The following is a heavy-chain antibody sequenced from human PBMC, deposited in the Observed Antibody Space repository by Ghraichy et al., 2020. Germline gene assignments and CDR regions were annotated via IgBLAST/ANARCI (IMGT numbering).Heavy chain of an antibody. CDR2: INHSGST. V-gene: IGHV4-34*01. Sequence: SETLSLTCAVYGGSFSGYYWSWIRQPPGKGLEWIGEINHSGSTNYNPSLKSRVTISVDTSKNQFSLKLSSVTAADTAVYYCARENPVTTAQNFDYWGQGTLVTVSS. D-gene: IGHD4-11*01. CDR3: ARENPVTTAQNFDY. J-gene: IGHJ4*02. CDR1: GGSFSGYY.